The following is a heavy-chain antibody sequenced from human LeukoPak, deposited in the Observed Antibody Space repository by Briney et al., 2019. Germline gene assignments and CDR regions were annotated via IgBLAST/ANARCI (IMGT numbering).Heavy chain of an antibody. J-gene: IGHJ4*02. CDR3: ARGLEVAALFLGY. CDR1: GYTFTSYG. Sequence: ASVKVSCKASGYTFTSYGINWVRQATGQGLEWMGWMNPNSSNTGYAQKFQGRVTMTRNTSISTAYMELSSLRSEDTAVYYCARGLEVAALFLGYWGQGTLVTASS. CDR2: MNPNSSNT. V-gene: IGHV1-8*01. D-gene: IGHD2-15*01.